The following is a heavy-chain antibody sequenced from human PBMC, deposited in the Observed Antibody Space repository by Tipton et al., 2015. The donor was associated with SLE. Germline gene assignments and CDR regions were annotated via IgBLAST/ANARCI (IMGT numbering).Heavy chain of an antibody. D-gene: IGHD3-10*01. CDR2: IYIGGST. Sequence: GSLRLSCAASGFIVSTNYMTWVRQAPGKGLEWVSVIYIGGSTYYADSVKGRFTISRDNSKNTVYLQMNSLRVEDSGVYFCGRATHSESRSDVWGQGTVVTVSP. CDR1: GFIVSTNY. V-gene: IGHV3-66*01. J-gene: IGHJ3*01. CDR3: GRATHSESRSDV.